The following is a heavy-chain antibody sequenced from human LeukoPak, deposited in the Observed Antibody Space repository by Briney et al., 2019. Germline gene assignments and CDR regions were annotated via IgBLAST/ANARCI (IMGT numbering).Heavy chain of an antibody. D-gene: IGHD3-3*01. V-gene: IGHV3-48*01. J-gene: IGHJ3*02. Sequence: GGSLRLSCAASGFTFSSYSMNWVRQAPGKGPEWVSYISSSSSTIYYADSVKGRFTFSRDNAKNSLYLQMNSLRAEDTAVYYCARDSSGYDFWSGYYTWPKGDAFDIWGQGTMVTVSS. CDR1: GFTFSSYS. CDR3: ARDSSGYDFWSGYYTWPKGDAFDI. CDR2: ISSSSSTI.